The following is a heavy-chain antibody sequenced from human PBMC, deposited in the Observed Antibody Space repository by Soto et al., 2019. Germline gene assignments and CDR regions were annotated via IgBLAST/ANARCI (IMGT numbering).Heavy chain of an antibody. D-gene: IGHD4-17*01. CDR3: ASCDGGKI. Sequence: QVQLVESGGGVVQPGRSLRLSCAASGFTFSSYAMHWVRQAPGKGLEWVAVISNDGSNKYYADSVKGPFTIPRDNSKNARSLQRDALNAEDTALHYGASCDGGKIGGQGPLVTVSS. CDR2: ISNDGSNK. CDR1: GFTFSSYA. V-gene: IGHV3-30-3*01. J-gene: IGHJ4*02.